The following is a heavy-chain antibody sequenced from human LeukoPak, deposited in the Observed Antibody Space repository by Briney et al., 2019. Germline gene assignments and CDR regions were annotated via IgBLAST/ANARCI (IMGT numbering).Heavy chain of an antibody. V-gene: IGHV3-43*02. D-gene: IGHD4-17*01. J-gene: IGHJ4*02. CDR2: IGGDGAST. CDR1: EFTFVDYA. CDR3: AKDVDDFGDYVLDH. Sequence: GGSLELSCAASEFTFVDYAMHGVRRAPGKGLEWLSVIGGDGASTDYEESLKGRVASSRDNSKNAMSLQMNSLRAEDTALYYCAKDVDDFGDYVLDHRGQGTLVTVSS.